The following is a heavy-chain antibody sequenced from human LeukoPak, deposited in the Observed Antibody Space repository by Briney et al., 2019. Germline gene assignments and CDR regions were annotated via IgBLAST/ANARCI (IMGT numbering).Heavy chain of an antibody. Sequence: GASVKVSCKASGYTFTSYYMHWVRQAPGQGLEWMGIINPSGGSTSYAQKFQGRVTMTRDTSTSTVYMELSSLRSEDTAVYYCARDSLDDFWSGYYDYRGQGTLVTVSS. CDR1: GYTFTSYY. V-gene: IGHV1-46*01. CDR2: INPSGGST. D-gene: IGHD3-3*01. CDR3: ARDSLDDFWSGYYDY. J-gene: IGHJ4*02.